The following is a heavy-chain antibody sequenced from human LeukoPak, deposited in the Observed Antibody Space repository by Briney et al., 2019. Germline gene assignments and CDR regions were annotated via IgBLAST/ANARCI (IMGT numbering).Heavy chain of an antibody. CDR3: ARGPRLWFGAKRNWFDP. Sequence: GGSLRLSCAASGFTFSDYYMSWIRQAPGKGLEWVSYISSSGSTIYYADSVKGRFTISRDNAKISLYLQMNSLRAEDTAVYYCARGPRLWFGAKRNWFDPWGQGTLVTVSS. CDR1: GFTFSDYY. D-gene: IGHD3-10*01. V-gene: IGHV3-11*01. J-gene: IGHJ5*02. CDR2: ISSSGSTI.